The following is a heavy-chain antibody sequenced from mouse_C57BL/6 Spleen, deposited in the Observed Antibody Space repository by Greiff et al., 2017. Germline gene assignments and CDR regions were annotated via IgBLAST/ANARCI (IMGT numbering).Heavy chain of an antibody. D-gene: IGHD2-3*01. CDR3: ARRGDGYYLWYFDV. J-gene: IGHJ1*03. CDR2: IYPGDGDT. V-gene: IGHV1-80*01. CDR1: GYAFSSYW. Sequence: QVQLQQSGAELVKPGASVKISCKASGYAFSSYWMNWVKQRPGKGLEWIGQIYPGDGDTNYNGKFKGKATLTADKSSSTAYMQLSSLTSEDSAVYFCARRGDGYYLWYFDVWGTGTTVTVSS.